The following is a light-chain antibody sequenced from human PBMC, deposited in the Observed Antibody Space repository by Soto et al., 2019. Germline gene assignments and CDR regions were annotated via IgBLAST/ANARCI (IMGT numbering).Light chain of an antibody. V-gene: IGKV1-27*01. Sequence: DIQMTQSPSSLSAAVGDRVTITCRARQGIRNYLAWYQQKPGKVPKLLIYAASTLQSGVPSRFSGGGSETDFTLSISSLHPEDVATYYCQHYKSASFTFGPGTRVDFK. J-gene: IGKJ3*01. CDR3: QHYKSASFT. CDR1: QGIRNY. CDR2: AAS.